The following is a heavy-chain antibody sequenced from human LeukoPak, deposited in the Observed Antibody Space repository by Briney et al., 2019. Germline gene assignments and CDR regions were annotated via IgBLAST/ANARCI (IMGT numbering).Heavy chain of an antibody. CDR2: ISSGGTT. V-gene: IGHV3-66*01. CDR3: ARDPSPVYYASASSKYYYYGMDV. D-gene: IGHD3-10*01. J-gene: IGHJ6*02. CDR1: GFTVSSNY. Sequence: PGGSLRLSCAASGFTVSSNYMNWVRQAPGKGLEWVSLISSGGTTYYTDSVQGRFTISRDNSKSTLYLQMNSLRAEDTAVYYCARDPSPVYYASASSKYYYYGMDVWGPGTTVTVSS.